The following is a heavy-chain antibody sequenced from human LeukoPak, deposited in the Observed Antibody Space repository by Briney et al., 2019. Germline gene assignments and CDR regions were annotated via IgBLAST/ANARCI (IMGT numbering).Heavy chain of an antibody. J-gene: IGHJ4*02. CDR1: GFTFSSYW. D-gene: IGHD1-26*01. CDR2: INSDGSST. CDR3: ARGSGTWKDY. Sequence: GGSLRLSCAASGFTFSSYWIHWVRQAPGKGLVWVSRINSDGSSTSYADSVKGRFTISRDGAKNTVYLQMNSLRAEDTAVYYCARGSGTWKDYWGQGTRVTVSS. V-gene: IGHV3-74*01.